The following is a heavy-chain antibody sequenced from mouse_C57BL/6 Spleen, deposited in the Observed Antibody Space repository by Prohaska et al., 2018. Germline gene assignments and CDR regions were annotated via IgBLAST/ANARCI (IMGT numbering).Heavy chain of an antibody. Sequence: QVQLKQSGPGLVQPSQSLSITCTVSGFSLTSYGVHWVRQSPGKCLEWLGVIWSGGSTDYNAAFISRLSISKDNAKSQVFFKMNSLQAEDTAIYYCARSSPEAMDYWGQGTSVTVSS. CDR3: ARSSPEAMDY. CDR1: GFSLTSYG. V-gene: IGHV2-2*01. CDR2: IWSGGST. J-gene: IGHJ4*01. D-gene: IGHD1-1*01.